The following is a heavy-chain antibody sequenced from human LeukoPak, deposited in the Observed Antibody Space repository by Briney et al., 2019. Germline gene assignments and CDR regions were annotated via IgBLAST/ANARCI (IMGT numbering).Heavy chain of an antibody. Sequence: GGSLRLSCAASGFTFSSYAMSWVRQAPGKGLEWVSGISGSGGTTYYADSVKGRFTISGDNSKNTLYLQMNSLRAEDTAVYYCTKAIPFRAGYDSSGYYHEFYFDYWGQGTLVTVSS. J-gene: IGHJ4*02. D-gene: IGHD3-22*01. CDR1: GFTFSSYA. CDR2: ISGSGGTT. CDR3: TKAIPFRAGYDSSGYYHEFYFDY. V-gene: IGHV3-23*01.